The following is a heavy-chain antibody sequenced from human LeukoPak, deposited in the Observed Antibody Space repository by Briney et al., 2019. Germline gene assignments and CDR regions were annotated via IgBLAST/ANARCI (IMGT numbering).Heavy chain of an antibody. CDR2: IRYDGSNK. J-gene: IGHJ4*02. CDR1: GFTFSSYG. V-gene: IGHV3-30*02. Sequence: GGSLRLSCAASGFTFSSYGMHWVRQAPGKGLEWVAFIRYDGSNKYYADSVKGRLTISRDNSKNTLYLQMNSLRAEDTAVYYCAKDDYGSGSYCDYWGQGTLVTVSS. D-gene: IGHD3-10*01. CDR3: AKDDYGSGSYCDY.